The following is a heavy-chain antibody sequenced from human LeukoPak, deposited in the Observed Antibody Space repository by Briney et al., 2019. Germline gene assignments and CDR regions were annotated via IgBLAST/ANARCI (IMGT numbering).Heavy chain of an antibody. J-gene: IGHJ3*02. Sequence: ASVKVSCKASGYTFTGYYMHWVRQAPGQGLEWIGWINPNSGGTNYAQKFQGRVTMTRDTSISTAYMELSRLRSDDTAVYYCARVILGLLDAFDIWGQGTMVTVSS. CDR1: GYTFTGYY. V-gene: IGHV1-2*02. D-gene: IGHD1-26*01. CDR2: INPNSGGT. CDR3: ARVILGLLDAFDI.